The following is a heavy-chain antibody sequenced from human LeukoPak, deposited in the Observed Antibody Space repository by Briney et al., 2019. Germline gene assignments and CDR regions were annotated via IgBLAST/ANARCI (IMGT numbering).Heavy chain of an antibody. CDR3: ARSGTYAYFDF. CDR1: GFTFNSYS. J-gene: IGHJ4*02. Sequence: PGGSVRLSCAASGFTFNSYSVSWVRQAPGKGLEWVSYITSSSSTIYYADSVKGRFTISRDNAKNSLYLQMNSLTAEGTAVYYCARSGTYAYFDFWGQGTLVTVSS. V-gene: IGHV3-48*01. CDR2: ITSSSSTI. D-gene: IGHD1-26*01.